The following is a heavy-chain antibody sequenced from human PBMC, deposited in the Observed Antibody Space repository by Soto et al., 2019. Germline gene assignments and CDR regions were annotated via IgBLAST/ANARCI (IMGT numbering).Heavy chain of an antibody. Sequence: PGGSLRLSCAASGFTFGTYAMTWVRQAPGKGLERVSVITGSGSSSYYADSVKGRFTISRGNSKNTLYLQMKSLRAEDTAVYYCAKMGFRSSTGSYDYTMDVWGQGTTVTVSS. V-gene: IGHV3-23*01. CDR1: GFTFGTYA. CDR3: AKMGFRSSTGSYDYTMDV. J-gene: IGHJ6*02. CDR2: ITGSGSSS. D-gene: IGHD5-12*01.